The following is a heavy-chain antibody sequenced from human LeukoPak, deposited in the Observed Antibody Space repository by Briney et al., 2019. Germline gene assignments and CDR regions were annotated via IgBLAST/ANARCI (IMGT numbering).Heavy chain of an antibody. Sequence: GGSLRLSCAASGFIFSSYAMSWVRQAPRKGLEWVSAISETGDGTFYSDSAKGRFTISRDNSKNTLYLQMNSLRAGDTAVYYCVKGGYTYAYGYWGQGTLATVSS. D-gene: IGHD5-18*01. V-gene: IGHV3-23*01. CDR1: GFIFSSYA. J-gene: IGHJ4*02. CDR2: ISETGDGT. CDR3: VKGGYTYAYGY.